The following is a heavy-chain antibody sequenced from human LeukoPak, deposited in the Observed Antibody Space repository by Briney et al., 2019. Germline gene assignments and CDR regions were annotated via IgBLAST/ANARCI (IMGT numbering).Heavy chain of an antibody. Sequence: APVKVSCKASGYTFTGYYMHWVRQAPGQGLEWMGWISAYNGNTNYAQKLQGRVTMTTDTSTSTAYMELRSLRSDDTAVYYCARDFIAVAGQGYWGQGTLVTVSS. J-gene: IGHJ4*02. CDR3: ARDFIAVAGQGY. D-gene: IGHD6-19*01. V-gene: IGHV1-18*04. CDR2: ISAYNGNT. CDR1: GYTFTGYY.